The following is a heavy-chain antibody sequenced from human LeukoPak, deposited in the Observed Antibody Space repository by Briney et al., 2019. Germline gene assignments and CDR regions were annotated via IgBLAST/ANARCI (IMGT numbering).Heavy chain of an antibody. J-gene: IGHJ5*02. D-gene: IGHD1-26*01. V-gene: IGHV4-59*01. CDR3: ARGGNYWPQWWFDP. Sequence: PSETLSLTCTVSGGSISTYYWSWIRQPPGKGLEWIGYIYYTGSTSYNPSLKSRVTMSLDALKNQFSLELNSVTPADTAVYYCARGGNYWPQWWFDPWGRGTLVSVSS. CDR1: GGSISTYY. CDR2: IYYTGST.